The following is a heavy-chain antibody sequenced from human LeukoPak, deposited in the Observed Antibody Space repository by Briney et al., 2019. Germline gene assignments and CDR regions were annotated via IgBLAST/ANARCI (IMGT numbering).Heavy chain of an antibody. CDR3: ARDQALDYYDSSGYLDY. Sequence: GGSLRLSCAASGFTFSSYSMNWVRQAPGKGLEWVSSISSSSSYIYYADSVKGRFTISRDNAKNSLYLQMNSLRAEDTAVYYCARDQALDYYDSSGYLDYWGQGTLVTVSS. V-gene: IGHV3-21*01. CDR2: ISSSSSYI. CDR1: GFTFSSYS. D-gene: IGHD3-22*01. J-gene: IGHJ4*02.